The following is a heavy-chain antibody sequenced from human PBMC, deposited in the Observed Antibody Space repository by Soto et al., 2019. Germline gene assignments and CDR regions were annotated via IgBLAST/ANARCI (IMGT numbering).Heavy chain of an antibody. Sequence: GASVKVSCKASGGTFSSYAISWVRQAPGQGLEWMGGIIPIFGTANYAQKFQGRVTITADKSTSTAYMELSSLRSEDTAVYYCARVSTMVRDPYYYYGMDVWGQGTTVTVSS. D-gene: IGHD3-10*01. V-gene: IGHV1-69*06. CDR1: GGTFSSYA. J-gene: IGHJ6*02. CDR2: IIPIFGTA. CDR3: ARVSTMVRDPYYYYGMDV.